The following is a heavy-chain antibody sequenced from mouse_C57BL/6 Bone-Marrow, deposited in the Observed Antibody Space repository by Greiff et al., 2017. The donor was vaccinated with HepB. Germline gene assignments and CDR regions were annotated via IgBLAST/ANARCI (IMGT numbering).Heavy chain of an antibody. CDR3: ASPCITTVVAYV. J-gene: IGHJ1*03. Sequence: VQLQQSGPELVKPGASVKISCKASGYAFSSSWMNWVKQRPGKGLEWIGRIYPGDGDTNYNGKFKGKATLTADKSSSTAYMQLSSLTSDDSEVYFCASPCITTVVAYVWGTGTTVTVSS. V-gene: IGHV1-82*01. CDR1: GYAFSSSW. D-gene: IGHD1-1*01. CDR2: IYPGDGDT.